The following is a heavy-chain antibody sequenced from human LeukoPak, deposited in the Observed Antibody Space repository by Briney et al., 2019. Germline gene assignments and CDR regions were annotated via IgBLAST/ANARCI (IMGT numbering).Heavy chain of an antibody. CDR1: GFTFSDYY. Sequence: GGSLRLSCPASGFTFSDYYMGWIRQPPGKGLEWVSYISTSTSYTNYADSVKGRFSISRDNAKNSLSLQMNSLRAEDTALYYCARARLATGYYFDCWGQGTLVTVSS. CDR3: ARARLATGYYFDC. J-gene: IGHJ4*02. D-gene: IGHD3-9*01. CDR2: ISTSTSYT. V-gene: IGHV3-11*05.